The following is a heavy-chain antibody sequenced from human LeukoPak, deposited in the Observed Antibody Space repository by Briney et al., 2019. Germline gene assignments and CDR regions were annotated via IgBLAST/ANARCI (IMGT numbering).Heavy chain of an antibody. D-gene: IGHD3-3*01. J-gene: IGHJ3*02. CDR3: GRRFRTSATLHYYAYDI. V-gene: IGHV4-4*09. Sequence: SETLSLTCTVSGASISDYFWGWIRHPPGKGLEWIGHIFGNVSPDYNPSLKSRVTITTDTSKNQFSLQLTSVTAADTAMYFCGRRFRTSATLHYYAYDIWGQGTEVTVSS. CDR1: GASISDYF. CDR2: IFGNVSP.